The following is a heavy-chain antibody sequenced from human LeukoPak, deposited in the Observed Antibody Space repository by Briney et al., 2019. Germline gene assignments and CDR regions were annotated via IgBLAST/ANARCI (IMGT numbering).Heavy chain of an antibody. CDR3: AKDLRYCSSTTCYNDAFDI. D-gene: IGHD2-2*01. CDR2: IYYSGST. J-gene: IGHJ3*02. Sequence: SETLSLTCTVSGGSISSYYWSWIRQPPGKGLEWIAYIYYSGSTNYNPSLKSRVNISVDTSKSQFSLRLSSVTAADTAVYYCAKDLRYCSSTTCYNDAFDIWGQGTMVTVS. CDR1: GGSISSYY. V-gene: IGHV4-59*13.